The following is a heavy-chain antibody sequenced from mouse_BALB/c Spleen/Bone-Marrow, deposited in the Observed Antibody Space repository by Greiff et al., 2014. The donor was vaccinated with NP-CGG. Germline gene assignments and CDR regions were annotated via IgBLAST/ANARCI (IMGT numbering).Heavy chain of an antibody. CDR1: GYSFTSYW. D-gene: IGHD4-1*01. J-gene: IGHJ2*01. Sequence: VQLQQSGAELVRPGASVKLSCKASGYSFTSYWMNWVKQRPGQGLEWIGMIQPSDSETRLNQKFKDKATLTVDKSSSTAYMQLSSPTSEDSAVYYCARDWYFDYWGQGTTLTVSS. CDR2: IQPSDSET. CDR3: ARDWYFDY. V-gene: IGHV1-61*01.